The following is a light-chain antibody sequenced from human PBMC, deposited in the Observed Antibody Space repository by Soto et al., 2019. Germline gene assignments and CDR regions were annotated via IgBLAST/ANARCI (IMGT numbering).Light chain of an antibody. Sequence: EIVLTQSPGTLSLSPGERATLSCRASQSVSSSYLAWYQQKPGQAPRLLIYGASSRATGIPDRFSGSGSGTDFTLTISRLEPEDFAVYYRQQYGSSTTFGGWTKVEIK. V-gene: IGKV3-20*01. CDR3: QQYGSSTT. CDR1: QSVSSSY. J-gene: IGKJ4*01. CDR2: GAS.